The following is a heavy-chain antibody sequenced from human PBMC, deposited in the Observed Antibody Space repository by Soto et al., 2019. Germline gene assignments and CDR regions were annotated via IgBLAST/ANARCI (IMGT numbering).Heavy chain of an antibody. J-gene: IGHJ4*02. CDR3: ALSTRVAVAGKSY. V-gene: IGHV3-23*01. Sequence: EVQLLESGGGLVQPGGSLRLSCAASGFTFSSYAMSWVRQAPGKGLEWVSAISGSGGSTYYADSVKGRFTISRDNSKNTLYLQMNSLRAEDTAVYYCALSTRVAVAGKSYWGQGTLVTVSS. CDR2: ISGSGGST. D-gene: IGHD6-19*01. CDR1: GFTFSSYA.